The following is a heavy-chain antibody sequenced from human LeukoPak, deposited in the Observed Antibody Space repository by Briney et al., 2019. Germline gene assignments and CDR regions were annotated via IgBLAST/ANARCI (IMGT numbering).Heavy chain of an antibody. CDR2: ISGSGDNT. CDR3: AKWKYSNSGIDDY. D-gene: IGHD6-6*01. J-gene: IGHJ4*02. V-gene: IGHV3-23*01. Sequence: SGGSLRLSCAASGFTFSSYAMSWVRQVPGKGLEWVPVISGSGDNTYYADSVKGRFTISRDNSKNMLYLQMNSLRAEDTAVYYCAKWKYSNSGIDDYWGQGTLVTVSS. CDR1: GFTFSSYA.